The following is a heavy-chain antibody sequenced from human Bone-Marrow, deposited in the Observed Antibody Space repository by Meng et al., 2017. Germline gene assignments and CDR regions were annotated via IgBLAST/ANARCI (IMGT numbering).Heavy chain of an antibody. J-gene: IGHJ4*02. CDR3: ATRGNPYLNC. CDR1: GYTLSSDG. CDR2: INAYNGNT. Sequence: QGKLVQCGVEVKKPGASVKVSCEASGYTLSSDGFSWVRQAPGQGLEWMGWINAYNGNTDYAQKFQGRVTMTTDTSTSTAYMELRSLRSDDTAVYYCATRGNPYLNCWGQGTLVTVSS. V-gene: IGHV1-18*01.